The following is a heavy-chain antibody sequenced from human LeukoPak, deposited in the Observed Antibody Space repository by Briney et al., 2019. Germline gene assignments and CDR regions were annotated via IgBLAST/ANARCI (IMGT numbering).Heavy chain of an antibody. D-gene: IGHD1-26*01. CDR2: IYYSGST. Sequence: SETLSLTCTVSGGSISSGDYYWSWIRQPPGKGLEWIGYIYYSGSTYYNPSLKSRVTISVDTSKNQFSLKLSSVTAADTAVYYCARDLGPHEFDYWGQGTLVTVSS. V-gene: IGHV4-30-4*01. J-gene: IGHJ4*02. CDR1: GGSISSGDYY. CDR3: ARDLGPHEFDY.